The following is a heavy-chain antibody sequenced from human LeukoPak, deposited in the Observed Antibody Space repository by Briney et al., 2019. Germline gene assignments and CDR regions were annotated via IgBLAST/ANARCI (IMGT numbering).Heavy chain of an antibody. D-gene: IGHD4-17*01. Sequence: GGSLRLSCVASGFTFSSYAMHWVRQAPGKGLEWVAVIAFDGCNALYADSVKGRFTISRDISKSTLYLEMNSLKAEDSAIYYCSRGRYGDYSRSGYYYGMDVWGQGTTVTVSS. CDR1: GFTFSSYA. CDR3: SRGRYGDYSRSGYYYGMDV. J-gene: IGHJ6*02. CDR2: IAFDGCNA. V-gene: IGHV3-30-3*01.